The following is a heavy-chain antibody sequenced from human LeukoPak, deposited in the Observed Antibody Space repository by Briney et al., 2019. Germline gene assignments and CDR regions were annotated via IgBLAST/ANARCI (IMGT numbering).Heavy chain of an antibody. CDR3: ASGSYYYYYMDV. CDR2: INWNGGST. V-gene: IGHV3-20*04. CDR1: GSTFDDYG. D-gene: IGHD2-15*01. J-gene: IGHJ6*03. Sequence: LPGGSLRLSCAASGSTFDDYGMSWVRQAPGKGLEWVSGINWNGGSTGYADSVKGRFTISRDNAKNSLYLQMNSLRAEDTALYYCASGSYYYYYMDVWGKGTTVTVSS.